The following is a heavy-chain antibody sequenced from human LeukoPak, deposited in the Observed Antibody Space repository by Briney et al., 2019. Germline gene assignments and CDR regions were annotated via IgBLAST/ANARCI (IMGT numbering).Heavy chain of an antibody. CDR2: IIPILGIA. CDR1: GGTLSSYT. J-gene: IGHJ6*02. Sequence: SVKVSCKASGGTLSSYTISWVRQATGQGLEWIGMIIPILGIANYAQKFQGRVTITADKSTSTAYMELSSLRSEDTAVYYCASLLGYCSSTSCAYGMDVWGQGTTVTVSS. CDR3: ASLLGYCSSTSCAYGMDV. V-gene: IGHV1-69*02. D-gene: IGHD2-2*01.